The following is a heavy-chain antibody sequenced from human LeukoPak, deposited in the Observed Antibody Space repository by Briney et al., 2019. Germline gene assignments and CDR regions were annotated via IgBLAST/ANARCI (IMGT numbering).Heavy chain of an antibody. D-gene: IGHD3-10*01. CDR1: GFTFSSYA. CDR3: AWPGSPFDY. J-gene: IGHJ4*02. V-gene: IGHV3-23*01. CDR2: ISGSGGST. Sequence: GGSLRLSCAASGFTFSSYAMSWVRQAPGKGLEWVSAISGSGGSTYYANTVKGRFTISRDNSKNTLYLQMNSLRAKDTAVYYCAWPGSPFDYWGQGTLVTVSS.